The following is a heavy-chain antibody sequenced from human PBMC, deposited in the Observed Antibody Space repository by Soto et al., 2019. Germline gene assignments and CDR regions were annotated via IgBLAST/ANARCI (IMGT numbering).Heavy chain of an antibody. Sequence: EVQVLESGGGLVQPGGSLRLSCEVSGLTIAPYAMSWVRQAPGKGLEWVLAISGSGGTTYYADSVKGRFTISRDNSKNTLLLQMNSLRVEDTAVYYCAKGATGTWLDYYFDYWGQGTLVTVSS. J-gene: IGHJ4*02. V-gene: IGHV3-23*01. CDR3: AKGATGTWLDYYFDY. CDR2: ISGSGGTT. CDR1: GLTIAPYA. D-gene: IGHD1-1*01.